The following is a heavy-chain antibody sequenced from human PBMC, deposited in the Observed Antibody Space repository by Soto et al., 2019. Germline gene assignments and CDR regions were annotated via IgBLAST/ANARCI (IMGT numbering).Heavy chain of an antibody. J-gene: IGHJ5*02. CDR1: GYTFTGYY. V-gene: IGHV1-2*02. D-gene: IGHD2-2*01. Sequence: GASVKVSCKASGYTFTGYYMHWVRQAPGQGLEWMGWINPNSGGTNCAQKFQGRVTMTRDTSISTAYMELSRLRSDDTAVYYCARVRDIVVVPAATNWFDPWGQGTLVTVSS. CDR3: ARVRDIVVVPAATNWFDP. CDR2: INPNSGGT.